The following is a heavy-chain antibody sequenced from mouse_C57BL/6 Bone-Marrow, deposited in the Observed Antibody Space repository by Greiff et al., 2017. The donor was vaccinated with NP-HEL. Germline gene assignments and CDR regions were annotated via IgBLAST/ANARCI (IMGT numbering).Heavy chain of an antibody. Sequence: VQLQQSGPGLVAPSQSLSITCTVSGFSLTSYGVDWVRQPPGKGLEWLGVIWGGGSTNYNSAPMSRLSISKDNSKSKVFLKMNSLQTDDTAMYYCAKRYYSNSPYYFDYWGQGTTLTVSS. CDR1: GFSLTSYG. J-gene: IGHJ2*01. CDR3: AKRYYSNSPYYFDY. CDR2: IWGGGST. V-gene: IGHV2-9*01. D-gene: IGHD2-5*01.